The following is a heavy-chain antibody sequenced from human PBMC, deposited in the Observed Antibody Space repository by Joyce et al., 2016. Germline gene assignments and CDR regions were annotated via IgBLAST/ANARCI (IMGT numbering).Heavy chain of an antibody. CDR3: ARGGRSFNDNILSPAIAFDY. Sequence: QVQLQESGPGLVKPSQILSLTCTVSGGSISGGTYYWTWIRQHPRKGLEWIGYFSCTRNAYYTPSLGSRITISIDTSKNQFSLRLSSVTAADTAMYYCARGGRSFNDNILSPAIAFDYWGQGTLVTVSS. CDR2: FSCTRNA. CDR1: GGSISGGTYY. J-gene: IGHJ4*02. D-gene: IGHD2-21*01. V-gene: IGHV4-31*03.